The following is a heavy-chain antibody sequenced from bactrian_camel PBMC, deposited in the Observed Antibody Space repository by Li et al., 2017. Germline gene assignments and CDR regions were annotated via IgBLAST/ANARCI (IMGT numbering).Heavy chain of an antibody. D-gene: IGHD6*01. CDR1: GLIFSNYW. V-gene: IGHV3S1*01. CDR3: AEGRGSRGEHCYSLNY. J-gene: IGHJ4*01. CDR2: IDSGGSTT. Sequence: HVQLVESGGGLVQPGGSLRLSCAASGLIFSNYWMYWVRQAPGKGREWVASIDSGGSTTYYADSVKGRFTISQDSARDTVYLQMNDLQPEDTATYYCAEGRGSRGEHCYSLNYWGQGTQVTVS.